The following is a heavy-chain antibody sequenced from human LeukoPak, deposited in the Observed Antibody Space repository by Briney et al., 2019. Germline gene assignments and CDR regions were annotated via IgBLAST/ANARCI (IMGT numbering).Heavy chain of an antibody. CDR1: GGSISSGGYY. J-gene: IGHJ6*03. CDR3: ARFDVPRYSNYPYYYYYMDV. CDR2: IYYSGST. V-gene: IGHV4-31*03. Sequence: PSETLSLTCTVSGGSISSGGYYWSWIRQHPGRGLEWIGYIYYSGSTYYNPSLKSRVTISVDTSKNQFSLKLSSVTAADTAVYYCARFDVPRYSNYPYYYYYMDVWGKGTTVTVSS. D-gene: IGHD4-11*01.